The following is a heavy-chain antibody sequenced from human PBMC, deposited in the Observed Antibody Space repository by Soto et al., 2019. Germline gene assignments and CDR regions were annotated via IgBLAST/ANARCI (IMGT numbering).Heavy chain of an antibody. CDR2: IDPSDSYT. Sequence: GESLKISCKGSGYSFTSYWISWVRQMPGKGLEWMGRIDPSDSYTNYSPSSQGHVTISADKSISTAYLQWSSLKASDTAMYYCARQVRCTNGVCYNWFDPWGQGTLVTVSS. V-gene: IGHV5-10-1*01. CDR3: ARQVRCTNGVCYNWFDP. J-gene: IGHJ5*02. CDR1: GYSFTSYW. D-gene: IGHD2-8*01.